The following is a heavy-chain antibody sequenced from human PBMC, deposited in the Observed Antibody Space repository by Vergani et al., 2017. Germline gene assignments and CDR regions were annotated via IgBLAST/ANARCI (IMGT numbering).Heavy chain of an antibody. V-gene: IGHV3-21*02. CDR1: GFTFSSYS. Sequence: EVQLVASGGGLVQRGGSLRLSCAASGFTFSSYSMNWVRQAPGKGLEWVSSISSSSSYIYYADSVKGRFTISRDNAKNSLYLQMNSLRVEDTAVYYCARAYGGYDWFDYWGQRTLVTVSS. D-gene: IGHD1-20*01. CDR3: ARAYGGYDWFDY. J-gene: IGHJ4*01. CDR2: ISSSSSYI.